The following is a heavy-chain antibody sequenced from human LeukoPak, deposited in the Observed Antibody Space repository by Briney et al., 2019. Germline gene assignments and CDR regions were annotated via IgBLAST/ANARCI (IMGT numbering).Heavy chain of an antibody. J-gene: IGHJ3*02. CDR1: GLTFSSYS. D-gene: IGHD3-3*01. Sequence: PGGSLRLSCAASGLTFSSYSMNWVRQAPGKGLEWVSSISSSSSYIYYADSVKGRFTISRDNAKNSLYLQMNSLRAEDTAVYYCARLRQDAFDIWGQGTMVTVSS. CDR3: ARLRQDAFDI. V-gene: IGHV3-21*01. CDR2: ISSSSSYI.